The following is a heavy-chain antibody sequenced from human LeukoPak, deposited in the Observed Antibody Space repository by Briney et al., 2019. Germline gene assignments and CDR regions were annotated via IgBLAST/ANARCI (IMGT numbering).Heavy chain of an antibody. Sequence: GGSLRLSCAASGFAFSNYGMTWVRQTPGKGLEWVSGISGSGDSTYYAGSLKGRIAISRDNSHNTVHLHMHSLRAEDTAVYFCAKHSSGSFDNFFHNYMDVWGKGTTVTISS. J-gene: IGHJ6*03. CDR2: ISGSGDST. D-gene: IGHD3-22*01. CDR1: GFAFSNYG. V-gene: IGHV3-23*01. CDR3: AKHSSGSFDNFFHNYMDV.